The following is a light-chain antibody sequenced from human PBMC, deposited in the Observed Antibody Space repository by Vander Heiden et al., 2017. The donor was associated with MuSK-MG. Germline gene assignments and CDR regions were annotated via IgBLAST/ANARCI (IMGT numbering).Light chain of an antibody. Sequence: SYQLTQPPSVSVSPGQTPRITCSGDACPKQFGYWYQQKPGQATVLVSEKDTERPSGIPERFAGYSAGTNAKCNISVVQAEEEADYYGQSEVSRGTFVVFGPGTKLTVL. CDR2: KDT. V-gene: IGLV3-25*02. CDR3: QSEVSRGTFVV. CDR1: ACPKQF. J-gene: IGLJ2*01.